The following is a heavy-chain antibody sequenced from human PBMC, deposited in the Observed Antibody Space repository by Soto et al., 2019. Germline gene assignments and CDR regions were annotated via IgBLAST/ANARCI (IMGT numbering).Heavy chain of an antibody. D-gene: IGHD2-21*02. V-gene: IGHV3-23*03. J-gene: IGHJ4*02. CDR1: GFACSNSA. CDR2: IKTGGDTT. CDR3: TKDVTGDIGADF. Sequence: GSVRVSCSASGFACSNSAMSGVRQAPGKGLEWVSSIKTGGDTTFYADPVKSRFTTSTDDSKNKLYLQMNSLRAEDTATYYCTKDVTGDIGADFWGQGTPVTVYS.